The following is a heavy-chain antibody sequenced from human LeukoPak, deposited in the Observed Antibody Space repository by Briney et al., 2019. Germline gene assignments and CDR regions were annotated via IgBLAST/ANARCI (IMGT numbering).Heavy chain of an antibody. CDR2: ISSSGSTI. D-gene: IGHD3-16*01. CDR1: GFTFSDYY. Sequence: PGGSLRLSCAASGFTFSDYYMGWIRQAPGKGLEWVSYISSSGSTIYYADSVKGRFTISRDNAKNSLYLQMNSLRAEDTAVYYCARDGIPGGYYYYGMDVWGQGTTVTVSS. V-gene: IGHV3-11*04. J-gene: IGHJ6*02. CDR3: ARDGIPGGYYYYGMDV.